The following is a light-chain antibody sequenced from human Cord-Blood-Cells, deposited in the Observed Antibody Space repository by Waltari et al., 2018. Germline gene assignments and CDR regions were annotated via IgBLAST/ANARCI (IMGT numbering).Light chain of an antibody. J-gene: IGKJ2*01. Sequence: EIELTQSPGTLSLSPGESATLSCRASQSVSSSYLAWYQQKPGQAPRLLIYGASSRATGIPDRFSGSGSGTDFTLTISRLEPEDFAVYYCQQYGSSPYTFGQGTKLEIK. CDR1: QSVSSSY. V-gene: IGKV3-20*01. CDR3: QQYGSSPYT. CDR2: GAS.